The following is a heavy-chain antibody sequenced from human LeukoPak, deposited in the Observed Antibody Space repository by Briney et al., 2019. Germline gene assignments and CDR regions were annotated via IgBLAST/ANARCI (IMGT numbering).Heavy chain of an antibody. CDR3: AKALGGRYPPGFGY. V-gene: IGHV3-23*01. J-gene: IGHJ4*02. D-gene: IGHD2-2*02. CDR2: ISGSGGST. CDR1: GFTFTNYA. Sequence: GGSLRLSCAASGFTFTNYAMSWVRQAPGKGLEWVSAISGSGGSTYYADSVKGRFTISRDNSKNTLYLQMNSLRAEDTAVYYCAKALGGRYPPGFGYWGQGTLVTVSS.